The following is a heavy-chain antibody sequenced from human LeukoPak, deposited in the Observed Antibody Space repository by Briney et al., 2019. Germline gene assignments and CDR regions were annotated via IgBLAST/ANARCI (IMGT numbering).Heavy chain of an antibody. Sequence: SETLSLTCTVSGGSISSSSYYWGWIRQPPGKGLEWIGSIYYSGSTYYNPSLKSRVTTSVDTSKNQFSLKLSSVTAADTAVYYCARNVLRFLEWLSPPEYFDLWGRGTLVTVSS. D-gene: IGHD3-3*01. V-gene: IGHV4-39*01. CDR1: GGSISSSSYY. CDR3: ARNVLRFLEWLSPPEYFDL. CDR2: IYYSGST. J-gene: IGHJ2*01.